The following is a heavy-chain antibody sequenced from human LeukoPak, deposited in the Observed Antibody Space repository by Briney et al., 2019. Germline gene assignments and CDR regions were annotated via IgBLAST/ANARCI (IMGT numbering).Heavy chain of an antibody. CDR2: IIPIFGIA. CDR1: GGTFSSYA. V-gene: IGHV1-69*04. D-gene: IGHD5-24*01. Sequence: GSSVKVSCKASGGTFSSYAISWVRQAPGQGLEWMGRIIPIFGIANYAQKFQGRVTITADKSTSTAYMELSSLRSEDTAVYYCARDGRRDGYNPGYYYYYGMDVWGQGTTATVSS. CDR3: ARDGRRDGYNPGYYYYYGMDV. J-gene: IGHJ6*02.